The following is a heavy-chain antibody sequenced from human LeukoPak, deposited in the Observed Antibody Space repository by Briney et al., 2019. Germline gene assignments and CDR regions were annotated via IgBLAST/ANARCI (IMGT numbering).Heavy chain of an antibody. CDR2: ISYDGSNK. V-gene: IGHV3-30*18. D-gene: IGHD6-13*01. Sequence: AGGSLRLSCAASGFTFSTYGMHWVRHAPGKGLEWVAVISYDGSNKYYADSVKGRFTISRDNSKNTLYLQMNSLRGEDTAVYYCAKAPDSTTWDAFDSWGQGTLVTVSS. J-gene: IGHJ4*02. CDR1: GFTFSTYG. CDR3: AKAPDSTTWDAFDS.